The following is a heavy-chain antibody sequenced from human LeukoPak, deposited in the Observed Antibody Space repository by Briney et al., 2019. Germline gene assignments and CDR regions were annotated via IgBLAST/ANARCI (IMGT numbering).Heavy chain of an antibody. J-gene: IGHJ5*01. CDR2: ISGTGGAT. Sequence: GGSLRLSCVASGFIFGNYAMSWVRQAPGKGPQWVSQISGTGGATWYAGFARDRFTISRDNSKKTLYLQMSGLRVEDTAMYYCVKDPRDTYGTNWFVSWGQGTLLIVSS. CDR3: VKDPRDTYGTNWFVS. V-gene: IGHV3-23*01. CDR1: GFIFGNYA. D-gene: IGHD2-21*01.